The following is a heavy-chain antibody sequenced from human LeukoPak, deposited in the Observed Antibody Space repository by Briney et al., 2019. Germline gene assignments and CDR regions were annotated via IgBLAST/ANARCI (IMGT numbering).Heavy chain of an antibody. CDR3: ARAGITMVRGVIITPLDNWFDP. CDR1: GGSLSGYY. D-gene: IGHD3-10*01. CDR2: INHSGST. V-gene: IGHV4-34*01. Sequence: SETLSLTCAVSGGSLSGYYWTWIRQPPGKGLEWIGEINHSGSTNYNPSLKSRVTISVDTSKNQFSLKLSSVTAEDTALYYCARAGITMVRGVIITPLDNWFDPWGQRTLVTVSS. J-gene: IGHJ5*02.